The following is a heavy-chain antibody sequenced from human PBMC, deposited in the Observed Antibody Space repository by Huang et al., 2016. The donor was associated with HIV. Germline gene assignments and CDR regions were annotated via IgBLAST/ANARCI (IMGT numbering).Heavy chain of an antibody. V-gene: IGHV2-5*02. D-gene: IGHD3-22*01. CDR1: GFSLNSSGVG. CDR3: GHRRYYYDSNGYHYGTV. CDR2: IYWEDDK. Sequence: QITLKESGPTLVKPTQTLTLTCTFSGFSLNSSGVGVGWIRQPPGKALEGLALIYWEDDKRYRPSLKNRLTITKDTSENQVVLTMANMDPVDAGTDYGGHRRYYYDSNGYHYGTVWGQGTLVTVSS. J-gene: IGHJ4*02.